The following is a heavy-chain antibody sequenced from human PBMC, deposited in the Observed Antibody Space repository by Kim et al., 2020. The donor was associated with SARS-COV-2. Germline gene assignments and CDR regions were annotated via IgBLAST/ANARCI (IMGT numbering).Heavy chain of an antibody. CDR1: GYTFTSYS. CDR2: INAGNGNT. D-gene: IGHD6-13*01. Sequence: ASVNVSCKASGYTFTSYSMHWVRQAPGQRLEWMGWINAGNGNTKYSQKFQGRVTITRDTSASTAYMELSSLRSEDTAVYYCASLTGIEAAGHKTSDYWGQGTLVTVSS. J-gene: IGHJ4*02. V-gene: IGHV1-3*01. CDR3: ASLTGIEAAGHKTSDY.